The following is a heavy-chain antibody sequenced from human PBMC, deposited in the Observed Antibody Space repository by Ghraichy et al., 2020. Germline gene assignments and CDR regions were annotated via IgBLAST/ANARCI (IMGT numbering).Heavy chain of an antibody. D-gene: IGHD3-3*01. Sequence: ASVKVSCKASGYTFTSYGISWVRQAPGQGLEWMGWISAYNGNTNYAQKLQGRVTMTTDTSTSTAYMELRSLRSDDTAVYYCARDAWSGYYPNWFDPWGQGTLVTVSS. V-gene: IGHV1-18*01. CDR2: ISAYNGNT. CDR3: ARDAWSGYYPNWFDP. J-gene: IGHJ5*02. CDR1: GYTFTSYG.